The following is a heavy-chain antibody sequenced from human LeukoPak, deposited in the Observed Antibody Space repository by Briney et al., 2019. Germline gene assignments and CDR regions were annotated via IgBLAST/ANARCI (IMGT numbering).Heavy chain of an antibody. V-gene: IGHV3-9*03. CDR2: ISWNSDTI. CDR1: GFTFDEYA. Sequence: PGGSLRLSCAASGFTFDEYAMHWVRQGPGKGLEWVSGISWNSDTIDYADSVKGRFTIFRDNAKNTLYLQMNSLRAEDMAVYYCAKSPAGTAVTTDYFHYWGQGTLVTVSS. J-gene: IGHJ4*02. D-gene: IGHD4-17*01. CDR3: AKSPAGTAVTTDYFHY.